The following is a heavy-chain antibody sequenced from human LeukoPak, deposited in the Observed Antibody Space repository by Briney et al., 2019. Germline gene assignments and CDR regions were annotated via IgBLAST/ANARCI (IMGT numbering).Heavy chain of an antibody. V-gene: IGHV3-7*01. CDR2: IKKDGSDK. Sequence: GGSLRLSCAASGFTFSSYWMSWVRQAPGKGLEWVANIKKDGSDKYYVESVKGRFTISRDNAKNSLYLQMNSLRDEDTAVYYCARDVPIAAPGGYWGQGTLVTVSS. CDR3: ARDVPIAAPGGY. CDR1: GFTFSSYW. D-gene: IGHD6-13*01. J-gene: IGHJ4*02.